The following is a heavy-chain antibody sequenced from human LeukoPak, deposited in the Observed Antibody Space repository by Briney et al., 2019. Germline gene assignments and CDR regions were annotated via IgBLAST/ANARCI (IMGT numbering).Heavy chain of an antibody. CDR1: GGSISSYY. J-gene: IGHJ3*02. D-gene: IGHD3-16*01. CDR3: ARVKLSYANDLSTFDI. Sequence: KSSETLSLTCTVSGGSISSYYWSWIRQPPGKGLEWIGYIYYSGSTNYNPSLKSRVTISVDTSKNQFSLKLSSVTAADTAVYYCARVKLSYANDLSTFDIWGQGTMVTVSS. V-gene: IGHV4-59*01. CDR2: IYYSGST.